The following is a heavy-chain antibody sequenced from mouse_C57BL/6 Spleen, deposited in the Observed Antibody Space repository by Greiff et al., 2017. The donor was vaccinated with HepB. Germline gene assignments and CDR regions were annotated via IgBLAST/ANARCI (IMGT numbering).Heavy chain of an antibody. Sequence: EVQLQQSGPELVKPGASVKISCKASGYTFTDYYMNWVKQSHGKSLEWIGDINPNNGGTSYNQKFKGKATLTVDKSSSTAYMELRSLTSEDSAVYYCASPIYYGYYYAMDYWGQRTSVTVSS. D-gene: IGHD1-1*02. CDR3: ASPIYYGYYYAMDY. CDR2: INPNNGGT. V-gene: IGHV1-26*01. CDR1: GYTFTDYY. J-gene: IGHJ4*01.